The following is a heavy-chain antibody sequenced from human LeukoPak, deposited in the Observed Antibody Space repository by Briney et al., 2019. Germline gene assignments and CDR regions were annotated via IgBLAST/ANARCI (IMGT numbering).Heavy chain of an antibody. V-gene: IGHV3-23*01. CDR2: ISGSGGST. J-gene: IGHJ6*03. D-gene: IGHD2-2*01. CDR3: AKHTSCCFFYYYYYMDV. Sequence: PGGSLRLSCAASGFTFSSYAMSWVRQAPGKGLEWVSAISGSGGSTYYADSVKGRFTISRDNSKNTLYLQMNSLRAEDTAVYYCAKHTSCCFFYYYYYMDVWGKGTTVTVSS. CDR1: GFTFSSYA.